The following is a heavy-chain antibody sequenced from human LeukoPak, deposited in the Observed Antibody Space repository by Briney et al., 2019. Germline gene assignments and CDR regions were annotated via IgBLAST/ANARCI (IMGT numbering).Heavy chain of an antibody. Sequence: PSETLSLTCTVSGGSISSSSYYWGWIRQPPGKGLEWIGSIYYSGSTYYNPSLKSRVTISVDTSKNQFSLKLSSVTAADTAVYYCARVAGPARTLHAFDIWGQGTMATVSS. CDR2: IYYSGST. CDR1: GGSISSSSYY. D-gene: IGHD1-14*01. CDR3: ARVAGPARTLHAFDI. V-gene: IGHV4-39*07. J-gene: IGHJ3*02.